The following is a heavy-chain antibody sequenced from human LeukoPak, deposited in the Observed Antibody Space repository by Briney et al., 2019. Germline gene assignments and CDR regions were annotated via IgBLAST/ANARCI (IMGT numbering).Heavy chain of an antibody. Sequence: KSSQTLSLTCTVSGGSISSGSYYWSWIRQPPGKGLEWIGYIYYSGSTNYNPSLKSRVTISVDTSKNQFSLKLSSVTAADTAVYYCARGYYDFWSGYYDYWGQGTLVTVSS. CDR2: IYYSGST. J-gene: IGHJ4*02. CDR1: GGSISSGSYY. V-gene: IGHV4-61*01. CDR3: ARGYYDFWSGYYDY. D-gene: IGHD3-3*01.